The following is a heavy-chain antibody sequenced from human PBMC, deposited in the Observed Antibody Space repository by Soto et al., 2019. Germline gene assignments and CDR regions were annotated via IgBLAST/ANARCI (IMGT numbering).Heavy chain of an antibody. Sequence: QVQLQESGPGLVKPSETLSLTCTVSGGSISSYYWSWIRQPPGKGLEWIGYIYYSGSTNYNPSLKRRVTISVDTSKNQFSLKLSSVTAADTAVYYCAREVGASWFDPWGQGTLVTVSS. CDR2: IYYSGST. V-gene: IGHV4-59*01. CDR1: GGSISSYY. D-gene: IGHD1-26*01. CDR3: AREVGASWFDP. J-gene: IGHJ5*02.